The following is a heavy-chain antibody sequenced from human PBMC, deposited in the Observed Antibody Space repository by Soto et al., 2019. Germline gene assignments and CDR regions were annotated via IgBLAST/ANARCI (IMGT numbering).Heavy chain of an antibody. CDR3: ARDRERDAWYEDY. J-gene: IGHJ4*02. D-gene: IGHD6-13*01. CDR1: GFSFSSYA. V-gene: IGHV3-23*01. CDR2: ISGSDGST. Sequence: VQLLESGGGLVQSGGSLRLSCVASGFSFSSYAMSWVRQAPGKGLEWVSVISGSDGSTYYADSVKGRFTISRDNSKNTLFLQMNSLRAEDTAVYYCARDRERDAWYEDYWGQGTLVTVSS.